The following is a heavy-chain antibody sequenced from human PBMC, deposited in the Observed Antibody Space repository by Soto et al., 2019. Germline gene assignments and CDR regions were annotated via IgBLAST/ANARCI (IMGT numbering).Heavy chain of an antibody. CDR3: AREPLLTESGPGGFDS. D-gene: IGHD3-10*01. J-gene: IGHJ4*02. V-gene: IGHV3-23*01. CDR2: ITFSGGIA. Sequence: EVQLLESGGGLVQPGGSLRLSCAASGFTFRNYPMSWVRQAPGKGLEWVSGITFSGGIAYYADSVRGRFIIYRDNSKNTVSVQMNSLRDDDTAVYYCAREPLLTESGPGGFDSWGQGVLVTVSS. CDR1: GFTFRNYP.